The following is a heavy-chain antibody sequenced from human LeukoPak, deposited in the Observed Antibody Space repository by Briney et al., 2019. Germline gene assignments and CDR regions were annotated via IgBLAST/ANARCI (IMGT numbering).Heavy chain of an antibody. CDR2: ISSSSSTI. J-gene: IGHJ4*02. CDR3: ARVYNYASYYLDY. Sequence: GGSLRLSCAASGFTFSSYSMNWVRQAPGKGLGWVSYISSSSSTIYYADSVKGRFTISRDNAKNSLYLQMNSLRAEDTAVYYCARVYNYASYYLDYWGQGTLVTVSS. D-gene: IGHD5-18*01. V-gene: IGHV3-48*04. CDR1: GFTFSSYS.